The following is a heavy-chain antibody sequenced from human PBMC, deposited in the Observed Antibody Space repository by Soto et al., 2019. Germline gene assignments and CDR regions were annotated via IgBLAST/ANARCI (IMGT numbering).Heavy chain of an antibody. CDR2: MNPNSGNT. CDR3: ARGIFGVVTLYYYYYMDV. CDR1: GYTFTSYD. D-gene: IGHD3-3*01. J-gene: IGHJ6*03. V-gene: IGHV1-8*01. Sequence: GASVKVSCKASGYTFTSYDINWVRQATGQGLEWMGWMNPNSGNTGYAQKFQGRVTMTRNTSISTAYMELSSLRSEDTAVYYCARGIFGVVTLYYYYYMDVWGKGTTVTVSS.